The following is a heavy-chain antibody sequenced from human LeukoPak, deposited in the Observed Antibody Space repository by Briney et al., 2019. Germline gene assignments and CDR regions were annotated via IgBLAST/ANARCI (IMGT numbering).Heavy chain of an antibody. CDR2: MYYSGST. D-gene: IGHD2-2*01. Sequence: ASETLSLTCTVSGGPISSGRYYWGWVRQPPGKGLERLGSMYYSGSTYYNPYLQSRDTLSVDQAKNEFSLKVSAVTAAGTPVYYGARQLVVIVPAEFDYWGQGTLVTVSS. V-gene: IGHV4-39*01. CDR1: GGPISSGRYY. J-gene: IGHJ4*02. CDR3: ARQLVVIVPAEFDY.